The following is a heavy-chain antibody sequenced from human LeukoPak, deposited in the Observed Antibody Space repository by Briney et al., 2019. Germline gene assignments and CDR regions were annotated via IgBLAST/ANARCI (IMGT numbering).Heavy chain of an antibody. CDR3: AREVGYGDYGVDY. CDR2: ISSSSSTI. V-gene: IGHV3-48*04. J-gene: IGHJ4*02. D-gene: IGHD4-17*01. CDR1: GFTFSSYS. Sequence: GGSLRLSCAASGFTFSSYSMSWVRQAPGKGLEWVSYISSSSSTICYADSVKGRFTISRDNAKNSLYLQMNSLRAEDTAVYYCAREVGYGDYGVDYWGQGTLVAVSS.